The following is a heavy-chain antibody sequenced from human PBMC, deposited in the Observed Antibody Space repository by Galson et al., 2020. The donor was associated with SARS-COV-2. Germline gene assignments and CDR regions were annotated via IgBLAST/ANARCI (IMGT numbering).Heavy chain of an antibody. CDR2: IYHSGST. D-gene: IGHD2-2*02. J-gene: IGHJ3*02. CDR3: ARDSVVVVPAAIFGLDAFDI. Sequence: SETLSLTCTVSGYSISSGYYWGWIRQPPGKGLEWIGSIYHSGSTYYNPSLKSRVTISVDTSKNQFSLKLRSVTAADTAVYYCARDSVVVVPAAIFGLDAFDIWGQGTMVTVSS. CDR1: GYSISSGYY. V-gene: IGHV4-38-2*02.